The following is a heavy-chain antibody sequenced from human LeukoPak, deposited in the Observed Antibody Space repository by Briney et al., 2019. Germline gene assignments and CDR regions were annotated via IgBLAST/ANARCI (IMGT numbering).Heavy chain of an antibody. Sequence: GGSRRLSCAASGFTFSTYNMNWVRQAPGKGLEWVSYISSSSRTVYYADSVKGRFTISRVNAKNTLYLQMNSLRAEDTAVYYCAREKADYWGQGTLVTVSS. J-gene: IGHJ4*02. CDR1: GFTFSTYN. V-gene: IGHV3-48*04. CDR3: AREKADY. CDR2: ISSSSRTV.